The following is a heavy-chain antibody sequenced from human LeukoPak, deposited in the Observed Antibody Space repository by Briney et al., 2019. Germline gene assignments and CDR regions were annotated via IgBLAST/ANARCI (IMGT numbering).Heavy chain of an antibody. V-gene: IGHV3-7*01. CDR2: IKQDGSET. J-gene: IGHJ4*02. CDR3: ARVSSSWYYFDY. CDR1: GFTFSTYW. D-gene: IGHD6-13*01. Sequence: TGGSLRLSCAASGFTFSTYWMSWVRQAPGKGLEWVANIKQDGSETYFLDSVKGRFTISRDNAKNSLYLQMNSLRAEDTAVYYCARVSSSWYYFDYWGQGTLVTVSS.